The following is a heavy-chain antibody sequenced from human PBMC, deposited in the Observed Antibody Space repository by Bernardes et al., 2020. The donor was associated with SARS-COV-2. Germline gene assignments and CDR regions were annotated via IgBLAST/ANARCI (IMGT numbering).Heavy chain of an antibody. Sequence: SETLSLTCAVYGGSFSGYYWSWIRQPPGKGLEWIGEINHSGSTNYNPSLKSRVPISVDTSKNQFSLTLSSVTAADTAVYYCARGYYYMDVWGKGTTVTVSS. CDR2: INHSGST. J-gene: IGHJ6*03. V-gene: IGHV4-34*01. CDR1: GGSFSGYY. CDR3: ARGYYYMDV.